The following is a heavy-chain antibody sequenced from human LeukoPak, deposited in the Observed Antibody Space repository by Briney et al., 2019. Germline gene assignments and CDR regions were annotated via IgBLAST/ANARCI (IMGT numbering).Heavy chain of an antibody. D-gene: IGHD5-12*01. CDR2: ISAYNGNT. CDR1: GYTFTSYG. Sequence: ASVKVSCKASGYTFTSYGISWVRQAPGQGLEWMGWISAYNGNTNYAQKLQGRVTMTTDTSTSTAYMELRSLRSDDTAVYYCARGIRRGYGGPMYYFDYWGQGTLVTVSS. CDR3: ARGIRRGYGGPMYYFDY. J-gene: IGHJ4*02. V-gene: IGHV1-18*01.